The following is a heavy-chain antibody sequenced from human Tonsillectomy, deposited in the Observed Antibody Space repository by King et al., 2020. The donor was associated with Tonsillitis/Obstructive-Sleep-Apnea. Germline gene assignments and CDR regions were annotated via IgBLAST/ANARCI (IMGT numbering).Heavy chain of an antibody. CDR1: GGPISSGENF. CDR3: ARTTPPYYYYHMDV. Sequence: VQLQESGPGLVKPSQSLSLNCTVSGGPISSGENFWSWIRQHPGKGLEWIGYISYSGSTYYNPSLKSRVTISADTPKNQFSLQLRSVTVADTAVYFCARTTPPYYYYHMDVWGKGTTVTVSS. CDR2: ISYSGST. V-gene: IGHV4-31*03. J-gene: IGHJ6*03. D-gene: IGHD1-1*01.